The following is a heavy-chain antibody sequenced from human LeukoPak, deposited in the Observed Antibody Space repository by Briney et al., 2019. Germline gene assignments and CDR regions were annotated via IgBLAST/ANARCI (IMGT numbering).Heavy chain of an antibody. CDR1: GFTFSSYA. CDR2: ISGGGGST. Sequence: GGSLRLSCAASGFTFSSYAMSWVRQAPGKGLEWVSAISGGGGSTYYTDSVKGRFTISRDNSKNTLYLQMNSLRAEDTAVYYCAKGSHSSGWYYFDYWGQGTLVTVSS. J-gene: IGHJ4*02. CDR3: AKGSHSSGWYYFDY. V-gene: IGHV3-23*01. D-gene: IGHD6-19*01.